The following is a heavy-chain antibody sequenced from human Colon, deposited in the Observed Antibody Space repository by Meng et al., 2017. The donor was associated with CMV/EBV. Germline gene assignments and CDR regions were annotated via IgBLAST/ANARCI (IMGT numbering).Heavy chain of an antibody. V-gene: IGHV3-11*01. Sequence: LRPSCGASGFTFSEYYMTWFRRAPGKGLEWISYISQSGETLKSADSVRGRFTVSRDTPKNSLFLQMNSLQVEDTAVYYCARVGQFDYWGQGTLVTVSS. CDR1: GFTFSEYY. CDR3: ARVGQFDY. CDR2: ISQSGETL. J-gene: IGHJ4*02. D-gene: IGHD3-16*01.